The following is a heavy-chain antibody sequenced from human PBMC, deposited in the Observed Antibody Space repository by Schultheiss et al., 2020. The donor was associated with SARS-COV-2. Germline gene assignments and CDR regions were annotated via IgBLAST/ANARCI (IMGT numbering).Heavy chain of an antibody. D-gene: IGHD4-17*01. CDR2: IWYDGSNK. Sequence: GGSLRLSCAASGFTFSSYGMHWVRQAPGKGLEWVAVIWYDGSNKYYADSVKGRFTISRDNSKNTLYLQMNSLRAEDTAVYYCARDLLPATARGYGDYLPYYGMDVWGQGTTVTVSS. J-gene: IGHJ6*02. V-gene: IGHV3-33*01. CDR3: ARDLLPATARGYGDYLPYYGMDV. CDR1: GFTFSSYG.